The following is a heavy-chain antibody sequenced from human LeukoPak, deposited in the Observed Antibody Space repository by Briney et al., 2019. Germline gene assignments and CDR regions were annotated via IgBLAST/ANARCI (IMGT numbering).Heavy chain of an antibody. CDR3: TRVSIAWSNLYFDY. V-gene: IGHV1-2*02. CDR2: INPKTGGT. Sequence: GASVKVSCKASGYTFTVYSIYWVRQAPGQRLEWMGRINPKTGGTNYAQNFQGRVTMTGDTSINTASIELTSLTSGDTAVYYCTRVSIAWSNLYFDYWGQGTLVTVSS. CDR1: GYTFTVYS. J-gene: IGHJ4*02. D-gene: IGHD1-14*01.